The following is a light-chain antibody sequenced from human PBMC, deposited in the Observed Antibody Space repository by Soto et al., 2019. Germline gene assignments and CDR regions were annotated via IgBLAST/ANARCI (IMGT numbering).Light chain of an antibody. CDR2: ATS. Sequence: EILMTQSPATLSVSPGERATLSCRASQSVSSNLAWYQQKPGQAPRLLIYATSTGARGIPARFSGSGSGTEFTLTISSLQAEDFAVYYCQQYNNRWTFGPGTKVAIK. V-gene: IGKV3-15*01. J-gene: IGKJ1*01. CDR1: QSVSSN. CDR3: QQYNNRWT.